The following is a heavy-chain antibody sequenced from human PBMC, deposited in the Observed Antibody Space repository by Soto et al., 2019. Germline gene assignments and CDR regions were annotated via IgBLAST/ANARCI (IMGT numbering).Heavy chain of an antibody. CDR1: GGSISSSSYY. CDR2: IYYSGST. D-gene: IGHD6-6*01. J-gene: IGHJ6*03. Sequence: QLQLQESGPGLVKPSETLSLTCTVSGGSISSSSYYWGWIRQPPGKGLEWIGSIYYSGSTYYNPSLKSRVTISVDTSKNQFSLKLSSVTAADTAVYYCARPSSSSPDYYYYYYLDVWGKGTTVTVSS. V-gene: IGHV4-39*01. CDR3: ARPSSSSPDYYYYYYLDV.